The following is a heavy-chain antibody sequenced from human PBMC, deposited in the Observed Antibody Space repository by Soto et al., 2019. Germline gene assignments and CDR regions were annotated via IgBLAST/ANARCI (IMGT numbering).Heavy chain of an antibody. V-gene: IGHV5-51*01. CDR1: GYSFTSYW. J-gene: IGHJ4*02. CDR3: ARPEGYTRSWYGX. CDR2: IYTGDSDT. D-gene: IGHD6-13*01. Sequence: GEALKISWKGSGYSFTSYWIGWVRQMPGKGLELMGIIYTGDSDTRYSPSFQGQVTISAEKSIRTDYLQWSSLKASDTAMYYCARPEGYTRSWYGXWGQGTLVTVSX.